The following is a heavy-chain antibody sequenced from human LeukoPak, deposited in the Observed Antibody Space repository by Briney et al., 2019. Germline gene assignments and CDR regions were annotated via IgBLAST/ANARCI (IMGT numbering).Heavy chain of an antibody. D-gene: IGHD3-16*02. Sequence: GGSLRLSCAASGFTFSSYGMHWVRQAPGKGLEWVAFIRYDGSNKYYADSVKGRFTISRDNSKNTLYLQMNSLRAEDTAVYYCARVWGSYRFTFDYWGQGTLVTVSS. J-gene: IGHJ4*02. CDR2: IRYDGSNK. CDR3: ARVWGSYRFTFDY. V-gene: IGHV3-30*02. CDR1: GFTFSSYG.